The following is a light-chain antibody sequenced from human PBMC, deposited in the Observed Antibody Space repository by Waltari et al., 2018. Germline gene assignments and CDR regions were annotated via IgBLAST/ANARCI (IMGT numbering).Light chain of an antibody. CDR3: ATRDEGPTVV. V-gene: IGLV1-47*01. J-gene: IGLJ2*01. Sequence: QSVLTQPPSASGTPGQSVTISCSGSLSNISTHYVYWYQQLPGTAPKLLIYLTHQRPSGVPDRFSASKSGTSASLAISGLRFEDEGDYYCATRDEGPTVVFGGGTKVTVL. CDR1: LSNISTHY. CDR2: LTH.